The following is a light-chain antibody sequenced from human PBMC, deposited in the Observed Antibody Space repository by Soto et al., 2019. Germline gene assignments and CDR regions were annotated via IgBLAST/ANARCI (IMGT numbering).Light chain of an antibody. Sequence: QSALTQPASVSGSPGQSSTISCTGTSSDIGGYKYVSWYQKHSGKAPKLMIYDVINRPSGVSNRFSGSKSGNTAPLTSSGLQAEDEGDYYCSSYTSSSTPHVVFGGGTKLTVL. J-gene: IGLJ2*01. V-gene: IGLV2-14*03. CDR2: DVI. CDR1: SSDIGGYKY. CDR3: SSYTSSSTPHVV.